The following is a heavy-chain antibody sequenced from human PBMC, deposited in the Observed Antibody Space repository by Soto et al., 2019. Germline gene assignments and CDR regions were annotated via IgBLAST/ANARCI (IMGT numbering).Heavy chain of an antibody. D-gene: IGHD3-10*01. V-gene: IGHV1-8*01. Sequence: ASVKVSCKASGDTFTTYDINWVRQATGHGLEWMGWINPNSGNIGYAQRFQGRVTMTRDTAIRTAYMEVSSLRSDDTAVYYRARGRTSGSYYLLAYWGQGTLVTV. J-gene: IGHJ4*02. CDR2: INPNSGNI. CDR3: ARGRTSGSYYLLAY. CDR1: GDTFTTYD.